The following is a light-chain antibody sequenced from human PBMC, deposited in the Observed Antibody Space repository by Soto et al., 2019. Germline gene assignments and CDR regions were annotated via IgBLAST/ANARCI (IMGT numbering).Light chain of an antibody. CDR1: QSVSSK. CDR2: GAS. J-gene: IGKJ5*01. Sequence: EIVTTQSPSTLSVPPREGATLSCRASQSVSSKLAWYQQKPGQAPRLLIYGASTRATGIPDRFSGSGSGTDFTLTISRLEPEDFAVYYCQQYGSSPLITFGQGALLEIK. CDR3: QQYGSSPLIT. V-gene: IGKV3-20*01.